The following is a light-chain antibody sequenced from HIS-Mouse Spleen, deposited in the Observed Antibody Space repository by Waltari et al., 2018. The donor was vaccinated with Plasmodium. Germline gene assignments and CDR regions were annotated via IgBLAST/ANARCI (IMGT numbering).Light chain of an antibody. CDR2: WAS. Sequence: DIVMTQSPDSLAVSLGERATSHCKSSPSVLYSSNNKNYLAWYHQKPGQPPKLLIYWASTRESGVPDRFSGSGSGTDFTLTISSLQAEDVAVYYCQQYYSTPWTFGQGTKVEIK. CDR3: QQYYSTPWT. J-gene: IGKJ1*01. CDR1: PSVLYSSNNKNY. V-gene: IGKV4-1*01.